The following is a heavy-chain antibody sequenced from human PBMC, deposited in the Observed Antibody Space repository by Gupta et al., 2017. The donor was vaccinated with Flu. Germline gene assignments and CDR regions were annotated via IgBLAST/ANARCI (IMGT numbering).Heavy chain of an antibody. CDR2: ISSSGSTI. CDR1: GFTFSSYE. J-gene: IGHJ6*02. Sequence: EVQLVESGGGLVQPGGSLRLSCAASGFTFSSYEMNWVRQAPGKGLEWVSYISSSGSTIYYADSVKGRFTISRDNAKNSLYLQMNSLTAEDTAVYYCATGDGGNSPLGYYGMDVWGQGTTVTVSS. CDR3: ATGDGGNSPLGYYGMDV. D-gene: IGHD4-23*01. V-gene: IGHV3-48*03.